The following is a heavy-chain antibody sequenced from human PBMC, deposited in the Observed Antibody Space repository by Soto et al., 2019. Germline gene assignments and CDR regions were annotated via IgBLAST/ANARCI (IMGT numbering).Heavy chain of an antibody. CDR2: ISAYNGNT. J-gene: IGHJ4*02. CDR1: GYTFTSYG. D-gene: IGHD6-13*01. V-gene: IGHV1-18*01. CDR3: ARDGGGIAAAGTFDY. Sequence: ASVKVSCKASGYTFTSYGISWVRQAPGQGLEWMGWISAYNGNTNYGQKLQGRVSMTTDTSTSTAYMELRSLRSDETAVYYGARDGGGIAAAGTFDYWGQGTLVTVSS.